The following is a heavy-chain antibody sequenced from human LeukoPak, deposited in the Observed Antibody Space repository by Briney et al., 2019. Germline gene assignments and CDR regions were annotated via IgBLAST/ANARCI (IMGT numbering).Heavy chain of an antibody. D-gene: IGHD3-22*01. CDR1: GFTFSSYA. V-gene: IGHV3-30-3*01. CDR3: ARDRRPVFYYDSSGYYLGFDY. CDR2: ISYDGSNK. J-gene: IGHJ4*02. Sequence: GGSLRLSCAASGFTFSSYAMHWVRQAPGKGLEWVAVISYDGSNKYYADSVKGRFTISRDNSKNTLYLQMNSLRAEDTAVYYCARDRRPVFYYDSSGYYLGFDYWGQGILVTVST.